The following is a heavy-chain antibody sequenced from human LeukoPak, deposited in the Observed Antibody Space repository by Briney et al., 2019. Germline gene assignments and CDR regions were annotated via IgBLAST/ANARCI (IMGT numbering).Heavy chain of an antibody. Sequence: GGSLRLSCAASGLTFSSYSMNWVRQAPGKGLEWVSSISSSSSYIYYADSVKGRFTISRDNAKNSLYLQMNSLRAEDTAVYYCARRLGYCSSTSCSTARFDYWGQGTLVTVSS. V-gene: IGHV3-21*01. CDR1: GLTFSSYS. D-gene: IGHD2-2*01. CDR3: ARRLGYCSSTSCSTARFDY. J-gene: IGHJ4*02. CDR2: ISSSSSYI.